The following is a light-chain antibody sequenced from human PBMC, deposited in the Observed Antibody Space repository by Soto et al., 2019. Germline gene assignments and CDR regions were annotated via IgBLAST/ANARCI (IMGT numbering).Light chain of an antibody. V-gene: IGKV3-20*01. J-gene: IGKJ1*01. CDR1: QRLSSNY. Sequence: EIVLTQSPGTLSLSPRERATLXWRASQRLSSNYLAWFQQKPGQAPRLLIYGASSRATGIPDRFSGSGSGTDFTLTIPRLEPEDFAVYYCLQYGSSVWTFGQGTKV. CDR2: GAS. CDR3: LQYGSSVWT.